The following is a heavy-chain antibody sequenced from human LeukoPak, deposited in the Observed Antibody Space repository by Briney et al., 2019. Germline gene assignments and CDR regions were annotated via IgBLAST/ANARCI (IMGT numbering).Heavy chain of an antibody. CDR2: IYHSGST. D-gene: IGHD3-22*01. J-gene: IGHJ3*02. CDR1: GYSMSSGYY. Sequence: SETLSLTCAVSGYSMSSGYYWGWIRQPPGKGLEWIGSIYHSGSTYYNPSLKSRVTISVDTSKNQFSLKLSSVNAADTAVHYCARMYYYDSSGYYFGWSDAFDIWGQGTMVTVSS. CDR3: ARMYYYDSSGYYFGWSDAFDI. V-gene: IGHV4-38-2*01.